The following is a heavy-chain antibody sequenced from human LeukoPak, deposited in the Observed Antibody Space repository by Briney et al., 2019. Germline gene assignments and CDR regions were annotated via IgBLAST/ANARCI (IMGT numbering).Heavy chain of an antibody. Sequence: SETLSLTCTVSGGSVSRSPYYWGWIRQPPGKGLEWIGNIYYSGSTYYNPSLKSRVTISVDTSKNQFSLKVTSVTAADTAVYYCARDLGSGWYDAFDIWGQGTMITVSS. CDR1: GGSVSRSPYY. CDR3: ARDLGSGWYDAFDI. CDR2: IYYSGST. D-gene: IGHD6-19*01. V-gene: IGHV4-39*07. J-gene: IGHJ3*02.